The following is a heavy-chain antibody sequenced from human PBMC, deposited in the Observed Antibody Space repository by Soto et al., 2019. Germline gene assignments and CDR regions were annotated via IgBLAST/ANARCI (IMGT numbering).Heavy chain of an antibody. Sequence: SETLSLTCTISGGSISVYYWSWVRQPPGHELEWIGYIYASGSPYYNPSLRSRVTISADTSKNQISLKLTSPTATDTAVYYCARGVGSSPPRYWGRGTLVTVSS. J-gene: IGHJ4*02. D-gene: IGHD1-26*01. V-gene: IGHV4-59*01. CDR2: IYASGSP. CDR3: ARGVGSSPPRY. CDR1: GGSISVYY.